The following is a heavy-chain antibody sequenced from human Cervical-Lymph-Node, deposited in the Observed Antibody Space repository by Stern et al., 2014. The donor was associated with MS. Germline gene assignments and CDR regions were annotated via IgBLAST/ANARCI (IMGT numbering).Heavy chain of an antibody. J-gene: IGHJ5*01. V-gene: IGHV3-74*02. CDR2: FNNDGRRR. CDR3: ARGERWCDS. CDR1: EFPLRNHW. D-gene: IGHD3-10*01. Sequence: EVQLVQSGRALLQPGGPPRLSCAASEFPLRNHWMPWVTQAQGKGLVWVSRFNNDGRRRSYADSVKGRFAMSLDNAKNTLYLQMNSLRVEDTAIYYCARGERWCDSWGQGTLVTVSS.